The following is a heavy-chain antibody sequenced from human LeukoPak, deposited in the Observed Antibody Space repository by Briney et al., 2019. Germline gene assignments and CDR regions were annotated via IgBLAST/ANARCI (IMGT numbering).Heavy chain of an antibody. D-gene: IGHD3-22*01. Sequence: ASVKVSCKASGYTFTSYGISWVRQAPGQGLEWMGWISAYNGNTNYAQKLQGRVTMTTDTSTSTAYMELRSLRSDDTAVYYCARVGGSPGLNYYDSSGYYYNWFDPWGQRTLVTVSS. J-gene: IGHJ5*02. V-gene: IGHV1-18*01. CDR1: GYTFTSYG. CDR2: ISAYNGNT. CDR3: ARVGGSPGLNYYDSSGYYYNWFDP.